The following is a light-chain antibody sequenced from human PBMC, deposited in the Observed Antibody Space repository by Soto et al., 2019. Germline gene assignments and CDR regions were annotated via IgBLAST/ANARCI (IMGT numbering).Light chain of an antibody. Sequence: QSALTQPPSASGSPGQSVTISCTGTSSDVGAYKYVSWYQQHPGKAPKLMIYEVSKRPSGVPDRFSGSKSGNTASLTVSGLQAEDEADYYCSSYAGSNNLFGGGTKLT. CDR2: EVS. CDR1: SSDVGAYKY. J-gene: IGLJ2*01. V-gene: IGLV2-8*01. CDR3: SSYAGSNNL.